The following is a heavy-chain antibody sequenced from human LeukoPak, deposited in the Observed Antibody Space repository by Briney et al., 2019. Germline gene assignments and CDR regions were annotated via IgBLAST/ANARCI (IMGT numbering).Heavy chain of an antibody. CDR1: GFTFSSYA. CDR3: ARSVLSGYSSSWYFV. J-gene: IGHJ4*02. CDR2: ISSSSSYI. V-gene: IGHV3-21*01. D-gene: IGHD6-13*01. Sequence: GGSLRLSCAASGFTFSSYAMSWVRQAPGKGLEWVSSISSSSSYIYYADSVKGRFTISRDNAKNSLYLQMNSLRAEDTAVYYCARSVLSGYSSSWYFVWGQGTLVTVSS.